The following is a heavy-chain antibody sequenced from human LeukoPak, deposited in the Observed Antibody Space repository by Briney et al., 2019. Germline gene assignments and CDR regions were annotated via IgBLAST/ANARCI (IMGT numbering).Heavy chain of an antibody. CDR3: ATIYGSGSYSFDY. CDR2: FDPEDGET. J-gene: IGHJ4*02. D-gene: IGHD3-10*01. Sequence: ASVKVSCKVSGYTLTELSMHWVRQAPGKGLEWMGGFDPEDGETIYAQKFQGRVTMTEDTSTDTAYMELSSLRPEDTAVYYCATIYGSGSYSFDYWGQGTLVTVSS. V-gene: IGHV1-24*01. CDR1: GYTLTELS.